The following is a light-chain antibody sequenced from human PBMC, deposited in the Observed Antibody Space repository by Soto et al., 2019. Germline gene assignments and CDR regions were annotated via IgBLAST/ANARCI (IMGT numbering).Light chain of an antibody. J-gene: IGKJ1*01. V-gene: IGKV3-20*01. CDR1: QSVSSRY. CDR3: QQYGTSRA. Sequence: EIVLTQSPGTLSLSPGERATLSCRASQSVSSRYLAWYQLKPGQAPRLLIYGASNRATGIPDMFSGSGSGTDFTRTISRLEPEDFAVYYFQQYGTSRAFGPGTKVEIK. CDR2: GAS.